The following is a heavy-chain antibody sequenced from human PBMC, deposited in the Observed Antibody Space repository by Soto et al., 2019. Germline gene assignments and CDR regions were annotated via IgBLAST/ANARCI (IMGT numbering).Heavy chain of an antibody. CDR2: IIPIFGTA. Sequence: GASVKVSCKASGGTFSSYAISWVRQAPGQGLEWMGGIIPIFGTANYAQKFQGRVTITADESTSTAYMELSSLRSEDTAVYYCARTEGAAYSSSPTKAFDYWGQGTLVTAPQ. V-gene: IGHV1-69*13. CDR1: GGTFSSYA. J-gene: IGHJ4*02. D-gene: IGHD6-13*01. CDR3: ARTEGAAYSSSPTKAFDY.